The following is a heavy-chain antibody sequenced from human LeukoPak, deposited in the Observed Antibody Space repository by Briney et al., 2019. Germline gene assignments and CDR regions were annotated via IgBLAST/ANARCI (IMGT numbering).Heavy chain of an antibody. D-gene: IGHD3-10*01. J-gene: IGHJ4*02. V-gene: IGHV3-33*01. Sequence: GGSLRLSCAASGFTFSSYGMHWVRQAPGKGLEWVAVIWYDGSNKYYADSVKGRFTISRDNSKNTLYLQMNSLRAEDTAVYYCAREGVRGVPYSDYWGQGTLVTVSS. CDR3: AREGVRGVPYSDY. CDR2: IWYDGSNK. CDR1: GFTFSSYG.